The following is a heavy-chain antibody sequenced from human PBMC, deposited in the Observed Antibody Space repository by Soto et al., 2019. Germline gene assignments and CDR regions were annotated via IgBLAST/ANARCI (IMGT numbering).Heavy chain of an antibody. CDR1: GFTFSSYG. Sequence: SGGSLRLSCAASGFTFSSYGMHWVRQAPGKGLEWVAVISYDGSNKYYADSVKGRFTISRDNSKNTLYLQMNSLRAEDTAVYYCAKSEYSYGVDYWGQGTLVTVSS. D-gene: IGHD5-18*01. V-gene: IGHV3-30*18. CDR2: ISYDGSNK. CDR3: AKSEYSYGVDY. J-gene: IGHJ4*02.